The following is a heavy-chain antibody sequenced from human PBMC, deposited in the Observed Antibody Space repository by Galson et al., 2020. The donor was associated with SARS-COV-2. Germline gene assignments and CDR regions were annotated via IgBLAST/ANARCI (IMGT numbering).Heavy chain of an antibody. CDR3: ARAMNRFWSGYYESPRDYYMDV. J-gene: IGHJ6*03. D-gene: IGHD3-3*01. CDR1: GFTFSSYS. CDR2: ISSSSSTI. V-gene: IGHV3-48*04. Sequence: GGSLRLSCAASGFTFSSYSMNWVRQAPGKGLEWVSYISSSSSTIYYADSVKGRFTISRDNAKNSLYLQMNSLRAEDTAVYYCARAMNRFWSGYYESPRDYYMDVWGKGTTVTVSS.